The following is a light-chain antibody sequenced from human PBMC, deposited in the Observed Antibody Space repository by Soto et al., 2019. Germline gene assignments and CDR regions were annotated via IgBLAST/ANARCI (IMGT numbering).Light chain of an antibody. V-gene: IGKV3-20*01. J-gene: IGKJ4*01. CDR1: QSVDSSF. Sequence: EIVMTQSPATLSVSPGERATRSCRASQSVDSSFVAWFQQKPGQAPRLLIYGTSGRATGIPDRFSGSGSGTDFTLTINGLEPEDFAVYYCQQFSSYPLTFGGGTKVDI. CDR2: GTS. CDR3: QQFSSYPLT.